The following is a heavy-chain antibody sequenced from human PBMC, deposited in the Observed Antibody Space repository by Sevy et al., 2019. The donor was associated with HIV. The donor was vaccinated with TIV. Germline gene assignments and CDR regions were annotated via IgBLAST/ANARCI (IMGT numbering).Heavy chain of an antibody. CDR2: VSGETDTT. Sequence: GGSLRLSCVASGFAFRSYAMSWVRQAPGKGLEWISTVSGETDTTFYADSVKGRFTISRDTSKNTLYLQMNSLRADDTATYYCAKDSEMPIIGLIIHHFDFWGRGTLVTVSS. D-gene: IGHD3-3*01. J-gene: IGHJ4*02. V-gene: IGHV3-23*01. CDR1: GFAFRSYA. CDR3: AKDSEMPIIGLIIHHFDF.